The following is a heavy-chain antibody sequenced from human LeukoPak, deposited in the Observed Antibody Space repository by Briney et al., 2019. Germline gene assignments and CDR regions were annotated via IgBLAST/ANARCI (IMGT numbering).Heavy chain of an antibody. Sequence: ASVKVSCKASRGGFNSYVITWVRQAPGQGPEWMGRIIPILNVANFAQKLRGRVTITADKSTNTAHMELSSLTSEDTAVYYCTREGVYSPDGTGYHRDAFDIWGPGTLVIVSS. CDR1: RGGFNSYV. CDR2: IIPILNVA. J-gene: IGHJ3*02. CDR3: TREGVYSPDGTGYHRDAFDI. V-gene: IGHV1-69*04. D-gene: IGHD1-14*01.